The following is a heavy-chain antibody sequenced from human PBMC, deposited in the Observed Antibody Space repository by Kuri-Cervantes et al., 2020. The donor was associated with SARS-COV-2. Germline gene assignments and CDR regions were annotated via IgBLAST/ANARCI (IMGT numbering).Heavy chain of an antibody. CDR2: ISYDGSNK. Sequence: GESLKISCAASGFTFSSYGMHWVRQAPGKGLEWVAVISYDGSNKYYADSVKGRFTISRDNSKNTLYLQMNSLRSEDTAVYYCARSITIFGVVIITRYYFDYWGQGTLVTVSS. J-gene: IGHJ4*02. CDR1: GFTFSSYG. CDR3: ARSITIFGVVIITRYYFDY. V-gene: IGHV3-30*03. D-gene: IGHD3-3*01.